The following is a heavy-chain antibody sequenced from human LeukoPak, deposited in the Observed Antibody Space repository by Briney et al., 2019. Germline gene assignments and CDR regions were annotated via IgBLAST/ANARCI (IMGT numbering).Heavy chain of an antibody. V-gene: IGHV3-30-3*01. Sequence: GRSLSLSCAASGFTFSTYAMNWVRQAPGKGLEWVAVISYEGSNKYYADSVKGRFTISRDNPKNTLYLQMTSLRAEDTAVYHCARDVPHYYDSSGYFDYWGQGTLVTVSS. J-gene: IGHJ4*01. CDR3: ARDVPHYYDSSGYFDY. CDR2: ISYEGSNK. D-gene: IGHD3-22*01. CDR1: GFTFSTYA.